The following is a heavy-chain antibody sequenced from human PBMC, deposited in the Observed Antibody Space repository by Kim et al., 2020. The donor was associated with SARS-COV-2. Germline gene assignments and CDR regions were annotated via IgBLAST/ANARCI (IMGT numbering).Heavy chain of an antibody. J-gene: IGHJ6*02. D-gene: IGHD5-12*01. CDR1: GFTFSSYS. Sequence: GGSLRLSCAASGFTFSSYSMNWVRQAPGKGLEWVSYISSSSSTIYYADSVKGRFTISRDNAKNSLYLQMNSLRAEDTAVYYCLATIKSSVYYYGMDVWGQGTTVTVSS. CDR3: LATIKSSVYYYGMDV. CDR2: ISSSSSTI. V-gene: IGHV3-48*04.